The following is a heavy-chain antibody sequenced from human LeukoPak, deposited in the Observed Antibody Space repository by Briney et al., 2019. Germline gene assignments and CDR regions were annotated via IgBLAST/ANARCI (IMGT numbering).Heavy chain of an antibody. J-gene: IGHJ4*01. D-gene: IGHD1-26*01. V-gene: IGHV1-2*02. CDR1: GYTFTGYY. Sequence: ASVKVSCKASGYTFTGYYMHWVRQAPGQGLEWMGWIKPNSGGTNYAQKFQGRVTMTRDTSISTSYMELSRLRSDDTAVYYCARSIVGATIYFDYWGQGTLVT. CDR2: IKPNSGGT. CDR3: ARSIVGATIYFDY.